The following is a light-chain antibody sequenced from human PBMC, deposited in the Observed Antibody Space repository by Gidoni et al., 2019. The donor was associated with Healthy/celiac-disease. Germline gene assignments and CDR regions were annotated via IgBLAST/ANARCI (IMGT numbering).Light chain of an antibody. Sequence: QSVLTQPPSVSGAPGLRVTISCTGSSSNIGARYAVHWYQQLPGTAPKLLIYGNNNRPSGVPDRFPGSKSGTSASLAITGLQAEDEADYYCQSYDSSLSGYVFGTGTKVTVL. V-gene: IGLV1-40*01. J-gene: IGLJ1*01. CDR1: SSNIGARYA. CDR2: GNN. CDR3: QSYDSSLSGYV.